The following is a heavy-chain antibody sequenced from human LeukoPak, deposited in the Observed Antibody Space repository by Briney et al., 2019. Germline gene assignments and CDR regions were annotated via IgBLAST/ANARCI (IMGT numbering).Heavy chain of an antibody. J-gene: IGHJ4*02. CDR1: GGSISSSSYY. Sequence: SETLSPTCTVSGGSISSSSYYWGWIRQPPGKGLEWIGSIYYSGSTYYNPSLKSRVTISVDTSKNQFSLKLSSVTAADTAVYYCARETLSRYFDYWGQGTLVTVSS. CDR3: ARETLSRYFDY. CDR2: IYYSGST. V-gene: IGHV4-39*07.